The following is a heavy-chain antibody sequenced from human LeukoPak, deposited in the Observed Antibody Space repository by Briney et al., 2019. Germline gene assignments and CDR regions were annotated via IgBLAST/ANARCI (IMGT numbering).Heavy chain of an antibody. CDR1: GYTFTGYY. D-gene: IGHD3-10*01. CDR3: ARGSRAITMVRGAKEFDY. J-gene: IGHJ4*02. Sequence: ASVKVSCKASGYTFTGYYMHWVRQAPGQGLEWMGWINPNSGGTNYAQKFQSRGTMTRDTSISTAYIELTMLRSDDTAVYYCARGSRAITMVRGAKEFDYWGQGTLVTVSS. CDR2: INPNSGGT. V-gene: IGHV1-2*02.